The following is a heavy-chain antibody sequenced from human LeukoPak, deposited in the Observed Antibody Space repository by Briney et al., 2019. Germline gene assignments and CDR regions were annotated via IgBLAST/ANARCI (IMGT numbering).Heavy chain of an antibody. J-gene: IGHJ4*02. Sequence: GGSLRLSCAASGFTFSSYAMSWVRQAPGKGLEWVSAISGGGGRTYYADSVKGRFTISRDNSKNTLYLQMNSLRAEDTAVYYCARHRSEAAYDFWGQGTLVTVSS. CDR3: ARHRSEAAYDF. V-gene: IGHV3-23*01. CDR2: ISGGGGRT. CDR1: GFTFSSYA. D-gene: IGHD3-10*01.